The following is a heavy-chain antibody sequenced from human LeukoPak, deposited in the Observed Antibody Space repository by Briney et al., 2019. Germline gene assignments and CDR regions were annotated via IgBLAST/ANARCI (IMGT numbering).Heavy chain of an antibody. J-gene: IGHJ4*02. CDR1: GFRFSTST. V-gene: IGHV3-21*01. CDR3: VSGDSRDS. D-gene: IGHD2-21*01. CDR2: ISSTSSNI. Sequence: GGCLRLSCAASGFRFSTSTMNWVRQAPGKGLEWVASISSTSSNIHYADLGKGRFTISRDNAKNSLFLHMDSLRAEDTAIYYCVSGDSRDSWGQGTLVTVSS.